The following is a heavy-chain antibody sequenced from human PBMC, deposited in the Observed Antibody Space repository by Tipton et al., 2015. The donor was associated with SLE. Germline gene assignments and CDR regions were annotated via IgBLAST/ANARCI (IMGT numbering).Heavy chain of an antibody. CDR1: GASVRSGGYY. V-gene: IGHV4-31*03. D-gene: IGHD3-16*01. CDR2: MYFSGKT. Sequence: LRLSCTVSGASVRSGGYYWTWIRQFPGKGLEWIGYMYFSGKTYYNTSLKSRISISVDISKNQFSLKLSSVTAADTALYYCARDWGGVGMLDYWGQGTLVTVSS. CDR3: ARDWGGVGMLDY. J-gene: IGHJ4*02.